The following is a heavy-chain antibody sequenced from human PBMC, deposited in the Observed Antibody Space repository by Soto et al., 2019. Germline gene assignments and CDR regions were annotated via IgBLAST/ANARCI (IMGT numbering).Heavy chain of an antibody. CDR2: IIPIIGTA. CDR3: ASGLTGVFDY. D-gene: IGHD3-10*01. J-gene: IGHJ4*02. CDR1: GGTFSSYA. Sequence: QVQLVQSGAEVKKPGSSVKVSCKASGGTFSSYAISWVRQAPGQGGEWMGGIIPIIGTANYAKKFQGRVTINADEYTSTDYMELSSLSSEDTAVYYCASGLTGVFDYWGQGTLVTVSS. V-gene: IGHV1-69*01.